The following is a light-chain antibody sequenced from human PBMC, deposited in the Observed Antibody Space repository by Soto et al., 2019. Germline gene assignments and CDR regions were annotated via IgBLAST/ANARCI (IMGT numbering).Light chain of an antibody. CDR1: QSISTN. V-gene: IGKV3-15*01. CDR2: GAS. CDR3: QQYHNWPPGYT. J-gene: IGKJ2*01. Sequence: ETVMTQSPATLSVSPGERVTLSCRASQSISTNLAWYQQKPGQAPRLLVYGASARAASIPARFSGNGSGTEFTLTISSLQSEDFAVYYCQQYHNWPPGYTFGQGTKLEIK.